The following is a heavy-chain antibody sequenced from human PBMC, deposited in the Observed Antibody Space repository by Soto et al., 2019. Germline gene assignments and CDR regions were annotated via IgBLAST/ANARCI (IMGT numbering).Heavy chain of an antibody. CDR2: ISGSGGST. CDR1: GFTFSSYA. CDR3: AKTRLDILTGYYEY. J-gene: IGHJ4*02. Sequence: PGGSLRLSCAASGFTFSSYAMIWVRQAPGKGLEWVSAISGSGGSTYYADSVKGRFTISRDNSKNTLYLQMNSLRAEDTAVYYCAKTRLDILTGYYEYWGQGTLVTVSS. D-gene: IGHD3-9*01. V-gene: IGHV3-23*01.